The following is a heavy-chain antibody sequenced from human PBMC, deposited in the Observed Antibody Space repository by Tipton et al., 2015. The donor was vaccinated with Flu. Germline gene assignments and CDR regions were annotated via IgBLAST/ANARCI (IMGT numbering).Heavy chain of an antibody. D-gene: IGHD2-2*02. Sequence: TLSLTCTVSGGSISSSSYYWGWIRQPPGKGLEWIGSIYYSGSTYYNPSLKSRVTISVDTSKNQFSLKLSSVTAADTAVYYCARTPCSSTSCYTDYWGQGTLVTVSS. CDR2: IYYSGST. CDR3: ARTPCSSTSCYTDY. J-gene: IGHJ4*02. V-gene: IGHV4-39*01. CDR1: GGSISSSSYY.